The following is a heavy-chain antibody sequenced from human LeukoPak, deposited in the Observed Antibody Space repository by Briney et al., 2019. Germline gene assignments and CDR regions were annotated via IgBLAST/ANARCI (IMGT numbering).Heavy chain of an antibody. CDR1: GFTFSSYA. D-gene: IGHD3-22*01. Sequence: GGSLRLSCAASGFTFSSYAMHWVRQAPGKGLEWVAVISYDGSNKYYADSVKGRFTISRDNSKNTLYLQMNSLRAEDTAVYYCARQNRWGRGYYGYFDYWGQGTLVTVSS. CDR2: ISYDGSNK. J-gene: IGHJ4*02. CDR3: ARQNRWGRGYYGYFDY. V-gene: IGHV3-30-3*01.